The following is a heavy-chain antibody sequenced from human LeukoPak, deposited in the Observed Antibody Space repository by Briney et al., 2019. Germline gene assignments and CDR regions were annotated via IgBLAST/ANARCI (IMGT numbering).Heavy chain of an antibody. J-gene: IGHJ4*02. D-gene: IGHD4-23*01. CDR3: AKGGRDYGDSSGTD. Sequence: ASVKVSCKASGYTFTGYYMHWVRQAPGQGLEWMGIINPSGGSTTYAQMFQGRVILTRDTSTRTVYMELYSLRSEDTAVYYCAKGGRDYGDSSGTDWGQGTLVTVSS. CDR2: INPSGGST. V-gene: IGHV1-46*01. CDR1: GYTFTGYY.